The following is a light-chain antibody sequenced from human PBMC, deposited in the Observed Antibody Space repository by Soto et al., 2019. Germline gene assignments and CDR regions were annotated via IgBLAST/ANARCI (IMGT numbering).Light chain of an antibody. CDR2: EAS. J-gene: IGKJ2*01. V-gene: IGKV3-11*01. Sequence: EIVLTQSPATLSLSPGERATLSCRASQSVNRHLAWYQQRLGQAPRLLIYEASNRATGIPARFSGSGSGTDFTLTISSLEPEDSAIYYCQQRADWPPIYTFGQGTKLEIK. CDR3: QQRADWPPIYT. CDR1: QSVNRH.